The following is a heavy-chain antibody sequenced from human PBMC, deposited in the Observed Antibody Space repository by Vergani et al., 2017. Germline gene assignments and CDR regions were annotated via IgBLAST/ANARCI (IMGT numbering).Heavy chain of an antibody. CDR2: IKQDGSEK. J-gene: IGHJ6*02. CDR1: GFTFSSYW. CDR3: ARVKYSSGWYGYYYYGMDV. Sequence: EVQLVESGGGLVQPGGSLRLSCAASGFTFSSYWMSWVRQAPGKGLEWVANIKQDGSEKYYVDSVKGRFTISRDNAKNSLYLQMNSLRDEDTAVYYCARVKYSSGWYGYYYYGMDVWGQGTTVTVSS. D-gene: IGHD6-19*01. V-gene: IGHV3-7*01.